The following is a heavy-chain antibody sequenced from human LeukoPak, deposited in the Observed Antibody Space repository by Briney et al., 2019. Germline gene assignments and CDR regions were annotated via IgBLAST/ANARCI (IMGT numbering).Heavy chain of an antibody. CDR1: GGSISSYY. Sequence: PSETLSLTCTVSGGSISSYYWSWIRQPPGKGLEWIGYIYYSGSTNYNPSLKSRVTISVDTSKSQFSLKLSSVTAADTAVYYCARGTSSSWYGPFDYWGQGTLVTVSS. CDR2: IYYSGST. V-gene: IGHV4-59*08. CDR3: ARGTSSSWYGPFDY. J-gene: IGHJ4*02. D-gene: IGHD6-13*01.